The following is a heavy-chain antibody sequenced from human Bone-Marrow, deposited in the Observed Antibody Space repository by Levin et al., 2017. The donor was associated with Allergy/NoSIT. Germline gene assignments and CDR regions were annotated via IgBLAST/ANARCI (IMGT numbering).Heavy chain of an antibody. CDR2: IDYNSARI. D-gene: IGHD4-23*01. J-gene: IGHJ4*02. V-gene: IGHV3-9*01. Sequence: GGSLRLSCVASGFSFDNFAMHWVRQVPGRGLEWVSGIDYNSARINYGDSVKGRFTISRDNAKNSVYLQMDSLRPDDTALYYCTKLSHDYGGYFEHWGRGSLVTVSS. CDR3: TKLSHDYGGYFEH. CDR1: GFSFDNFA.